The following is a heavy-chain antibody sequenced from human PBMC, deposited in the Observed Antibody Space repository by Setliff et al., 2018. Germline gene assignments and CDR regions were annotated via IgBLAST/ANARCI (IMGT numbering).Heavy chain of an antibody. J-gene: IGHJ4*02. CDR3: AKRGPYCSGGTCHYYFDY. D-gene: IGHD2-15*01. CDR1: GYTFTSYA. CDR2: INAGNGNT. V-gene: IGHV1-3*01. Sequence: ASVKVSCKASGYTFTSYAMHWVRQAPGQRLEWMGWINAGNGNTKYSQKFQGRVTITTDESTSTAYMELSSLRSEDTAVYYCAKRGPYCSGGTCHYYFDYWGQGTLVTVS.